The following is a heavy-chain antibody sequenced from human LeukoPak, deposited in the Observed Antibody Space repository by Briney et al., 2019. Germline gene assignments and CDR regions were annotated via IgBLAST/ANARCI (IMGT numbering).Heavy chain of an antibody. CDR3: AKEDGSWSSGYYLDY. V-gene: IGHV1-2*02. CDR1: GYTFTGYY. CDR2: INPNSGGT. J-gene: IGHJ4*02. D-gene: IGHD3-22*01. Sequence: ASVKVSCKASGYTFTGYYMHWVRQAPGQGLEWMGWINPNSGGTNYAQKFQGRVTITRDTSASTAYMELSSLRSEDMAVYYCAKEDGSWSSGYYLDYWGQGTLVTVSS.